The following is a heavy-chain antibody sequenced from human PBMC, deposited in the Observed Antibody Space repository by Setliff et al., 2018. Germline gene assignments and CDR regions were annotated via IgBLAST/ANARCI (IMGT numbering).Heavy chain of an antibody. Sequence: SCAASGFTFSNYGMTWVRQAPGKGLEWISYISTSSGTRYYADSVKGRFTISRDNANQSLYLQMNSLRAEDTAVYFCTRVWSMVSDSYYFYMDVWGKGTTVTVSS. CDR1: GFTFSNYG. V-gene: IGHV3-48*01. J-gene: IGHJ6*03. CDR2: ISTSSGTR. CDR3: TRVWSMVSDSYYFYMDV. D-gene: IGHD2-8*02.